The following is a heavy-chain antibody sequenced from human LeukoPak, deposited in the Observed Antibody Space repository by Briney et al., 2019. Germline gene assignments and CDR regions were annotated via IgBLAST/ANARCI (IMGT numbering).Heavy chain of an antibody. V-gene: IGHV4-39*02. J-gene: IGHJ5*02. D-gene: IGHD2-2*03. CDR1: NGSMTIDSYY. Sequence: SETLSLTCSVSNGSMTIDSYYWAWVRQPPGKGLEWIGSIFYSGKTYYSASLKSRVTVSLDTSKKNFFLRLSSVTAADTAVYFCARLWIVATWFDAWGQGALVTVSS. CDR3: ARLWIVATWFDA. CDR2: IFYSGKT.